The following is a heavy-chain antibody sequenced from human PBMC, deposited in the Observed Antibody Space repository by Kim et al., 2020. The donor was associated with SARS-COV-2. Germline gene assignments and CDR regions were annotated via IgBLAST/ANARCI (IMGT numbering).Heavy chain of an antibody. CDR3: AREGTGYDLRGNAFDI. V-gene: IGHV4-59*01. J-gene: IGHJ3*02. Sequence: SLNSRATISVDTSKNQFSLKLGAVTAADTAVYYCAREGTGYDLRGNAFDIWGQGTMVTVSS. D-gene: IGHD3-9*01.